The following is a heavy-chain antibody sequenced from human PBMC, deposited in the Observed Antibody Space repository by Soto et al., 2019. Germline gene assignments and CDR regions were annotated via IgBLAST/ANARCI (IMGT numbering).Heavy chain of an antibody. CDR1: GFTFSSYA. CDR2: ISTGGGTT. V-gene: IGHV3-23*01. D-gene: IGHD5-12*01. Sequence: EVQLLESGGGLVQPGGSLRLSCAASGFTFSSYAMSWVRQAPGKGLEWVSAISTGGGTTYYADSVRGRFTISRDNSKNTLYLQMNTLRAEDTAVYYCAKTVEMATIRPFDYWGQGTVVTVSS. J-gene: IGHJ4*02. CDR3: AKTVEMATIRPFDY.